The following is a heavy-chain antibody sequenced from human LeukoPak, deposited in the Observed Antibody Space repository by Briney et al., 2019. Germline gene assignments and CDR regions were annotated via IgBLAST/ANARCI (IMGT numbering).Heavy chain of an antibody. CDR1: GASITSTY. J-gene: IGHJ6*02. Sequence: PSETLSLTCTVSGASITSTYWTWIRQPPGKGLESIGYIYYTGDTNYNPSLKSRVTISVDTSKNQFSLKLSSVTAADTAVYYCARDSSSGWVSHYYYGMDVWGQGTTVTVSS. CDR3: ARDSSSGWVSHYYYGMDV. D-gene: IGHD6-19*01. V-gene: IGHV4-59*01. CDR2: IYYTGDT.